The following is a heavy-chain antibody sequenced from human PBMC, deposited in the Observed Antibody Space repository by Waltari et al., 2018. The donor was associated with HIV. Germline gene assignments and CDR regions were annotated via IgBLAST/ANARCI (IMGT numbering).Heavy chain of an antibody. J-gene: IGHJ4*02. Sequence: QLQLKESGPGLVKPSETLPLTCTVSGASISSYSNCWGWIRQPPGKGLEWIGSIFYSGSTYYNPSLKSRVTISVDTSKNQFSLKLSSVTAADTAVYYCARHVGSFYRSSSDLGFDYWGQGTLVTVSS. V-gene: IGHV4-39*01. CDR3: ARHVGSFYRSSSDLGFDY. CDR1: GASISSYSNC. CDR2: IFYSGST. D-gene: IGHD6-6*01.